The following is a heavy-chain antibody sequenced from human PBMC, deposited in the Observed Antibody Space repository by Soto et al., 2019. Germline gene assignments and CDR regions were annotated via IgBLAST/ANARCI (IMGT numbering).Heavy chain of an antibody. V-gene: IGHV3-33*01. D-gene: IGHD2-2*01. CDR1: GFTLSSYG. J-gene: IGHJ4*02. CDR3: ARSVVIPAALDY. Sequence: GSLRLSCAASGFTLSSYGMHWVRQAPGKGLEWVALIWYDGSKKHYADSVIGRFTISRDNSKNTLDLQMNSLRADDTAVYYCARSVVIPAALDYWGQGTLVTVSS. CDR2: IWYDGSKK.